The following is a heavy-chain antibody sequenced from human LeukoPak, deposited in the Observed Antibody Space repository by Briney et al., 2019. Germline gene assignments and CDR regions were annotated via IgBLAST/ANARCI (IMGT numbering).Heavy chain of an antibody. D-gene: IGHD6-19*01. CDR3: ASGGWYLDY. Sequence: PSETLSLTCAVSGGSISSSNWWGWVPQPPGKGLEWSWEIYHSGSTNYNPSLKSRVTISVDKSKNQFSLKLSSVTAADTAVYYCASGGWYLDYWGQGTLVTVSS. CDR1: GGSISSSNW. J-gene: IGHJ4*02. V-gene: IGHV4-4*02. CDR2: IYHSGST.